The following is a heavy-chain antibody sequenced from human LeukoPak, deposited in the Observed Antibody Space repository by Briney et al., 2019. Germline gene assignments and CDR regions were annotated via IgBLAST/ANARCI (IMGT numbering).Heavy chain of an antibody. CDR2: ISASGDRT. CDR3: AKGGYGSGTLPLGY. D-gene: IGHD3-10*01. CDR1: GFSFSSYA. Sequence: GGSLRLSCAASGFSFSSYAMGWVRQAPGKGLEWVSGISASGDRTYYADSVKGRFTISRDNSKDTLFLQLNSLRAEDTAVYYCAKGGYGSGTLPLGYWGQGTLVTVSS. J-gene: IGHJ4*02. V-gene: IGHV3-23*01.